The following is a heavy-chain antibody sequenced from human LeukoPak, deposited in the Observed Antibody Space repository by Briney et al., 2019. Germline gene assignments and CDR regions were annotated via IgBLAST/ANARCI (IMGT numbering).Heavy chain of an antibody. CDR1: GFTFSSYS. D-gene: IGHD6-13*01. V-gene: IGHV3-21*01. J-gene: IGHJ4*02. CDR3: ARSGTAADFFDY. CDR2: ISSSSSYI. Sequence: GGSLRLSCAASGFTFSSYSMNWVRQAPGKGLEWVSSISSSSSYIYYADSVKGRFTISRGNAKNSLYLQMNSLRAEDTAVYYCARSGTAADFFDYWGQGTLVTVSS.